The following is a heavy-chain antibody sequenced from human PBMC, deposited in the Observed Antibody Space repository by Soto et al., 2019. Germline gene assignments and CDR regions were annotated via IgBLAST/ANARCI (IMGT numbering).Heavy chain of an antibody. CDR1: GVSINIYY. J-gene: IGHJ4*02. V-gene: IGHV4-59*01. Sequence: SETLSLTCTVSGVSINIYYWTWIRQPPGKGLEWIGYAYYSGTTNYNPSLKSRVNTSVHTSKNQFSLKLSSVTNADTAVYYCARVTWGPGGGAAEVDYWGQGALVTVSS. D-gene: IGHD3-16*01. CDR2: AYYSGTT. CDR3: ARVTWGPGGGAAEVDY.